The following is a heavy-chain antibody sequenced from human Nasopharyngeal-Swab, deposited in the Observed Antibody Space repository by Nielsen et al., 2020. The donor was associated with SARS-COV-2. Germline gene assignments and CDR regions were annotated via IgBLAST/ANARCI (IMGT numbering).Heavy chain of an antibody. V-gene: IGHV4-30-4*01. CDR3: ARLGRYYDTLSGYARHFDY. Sequence: SETLSLTCTVSGDSISSGKDYWNWMRQTPGRGLEWIGYIDYSGSTDHNPSLKSRVTISVDTSKNQFSLKVNSVTAADTAVYYCARLGRYYDTLSGYARHFDYWGQGILVTVSS. J-gene: IGHJ4*02. CDR1: GDSISSGKDY. D-gene: IGHD3-9*01. CDR2: IDYSGST.